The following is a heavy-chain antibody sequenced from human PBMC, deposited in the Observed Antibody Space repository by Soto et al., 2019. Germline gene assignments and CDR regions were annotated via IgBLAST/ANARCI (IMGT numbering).Heavy chain of an antibody. V-gene: IGHV4-30-2*01. Sequence: PSETLSLACAVSGSSMTYGAYSWSWIRQTPGKGLEWIGYINHLETTFYNPSFESRLTLSIDRTKNQFSLNLKSMSAADRAVYFCARGGGFDSSDYWGQGILVTVSS. CDR2: INHLETT. J-gene: IGHJ4*02. D-gene: IGHD3-10*01. CDR3: ARGGGFDSSDY. CDR1: GSSMTYGAYS.